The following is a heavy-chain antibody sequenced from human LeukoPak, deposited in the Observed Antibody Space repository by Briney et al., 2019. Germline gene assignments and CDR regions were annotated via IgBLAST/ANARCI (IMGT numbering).Heavy chain of an antibody. V-gene: IGHV4-4*02. Sequence: SETLSLTCAVSGGSISSSNWWSWVRQPPGKGLGWIGEIYHSGSTNYNPSLKSRVTISVDKSKNQFSLKLSSVTAADTAVYYCARDLGSFSSGSAYWGQGTLVTVSS. J-gene: IGHJ4*02. D-gene: IGHD6-19*01. CDR2: IYHSGST. CDR3: ARDLGSFSSGSAY. CDR1: GGSISSSNW.